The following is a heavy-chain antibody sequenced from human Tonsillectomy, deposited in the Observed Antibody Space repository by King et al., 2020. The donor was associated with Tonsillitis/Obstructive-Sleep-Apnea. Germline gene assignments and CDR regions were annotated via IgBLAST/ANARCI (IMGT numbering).Heavy chain of an antibody. V-gene: IGHV4-38-2*02. D-gene: IGHD3-3*01. Sequence: QLQESGPGLVKPSETLSLTCTVSGYSISSGYYWGWIRPPPGKGLEWIGSIYHSGSTYYNPSLKSRVTISVDTSKNQFSLKLSSVTAADTAVYYCARGPYSDFWSGYHQYWGQGILVTVSS. J-gene: IGHJ4*02. CDR1: GYSISSGYY. CDR2: IYHSGST. CDR3: ARGPYSDFWSGYHQY.